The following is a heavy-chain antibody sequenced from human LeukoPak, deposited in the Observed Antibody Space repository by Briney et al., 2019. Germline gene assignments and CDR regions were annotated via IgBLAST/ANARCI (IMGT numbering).Heavy chain of an antibody. CDR1: GFTFAIYA. J-gene: IGHJ4*02. CDR2: ISYDGNNK. CDR3: ARDLVGGWDDSSGYYYGYFDY. Sequence: GKSMRLSCAASGFTFAIYAMHWVRQAPGKGLEWVAVISYDGNNKYYADSVKGRFTISRDNSKNTLYLQMNSLRAEDTAVYYCARDLVGGWDDSSGYYYGYFDYWGQGTLVTVSS. V-gene: IGHV3-30-3*01. D-gene: IGHD3-22*01.